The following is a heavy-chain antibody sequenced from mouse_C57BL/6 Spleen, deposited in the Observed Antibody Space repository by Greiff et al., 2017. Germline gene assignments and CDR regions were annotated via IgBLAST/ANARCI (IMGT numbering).Heavy chain of an antibody. V-gene: IGHV1-77*01. Sequence: QVHVKQSGAELVKPGASVKISCKASGYTFTDYYINWVKQRPGQGLEWLGKIGPGSGSTYYNETFKGKATLTADKSSSTAYMQRSSLTSEDSAVYFCARSRITTVVDYAMDYWGQGTSVTVSS. D-gene: IGHD1-1*01. CDR3: ARSRITTVVDYAMDY. CDR1: GYTFTDYY. J-gene: IGHJ4*01. CDR2: IGPGSGST.